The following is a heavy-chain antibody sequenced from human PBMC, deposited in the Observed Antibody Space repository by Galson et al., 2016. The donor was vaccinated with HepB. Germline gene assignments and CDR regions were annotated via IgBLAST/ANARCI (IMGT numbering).Heavy chain of an antibody. CDR2: ISDSGSSR. Sequence: SLRLSCAASGFVFSDYFMSWIRQVPGKGLEWVSFISDSGSSRLYADSVKGRFTISRDTAKNSVYLQMNGLGVEDTAVYYCAREVLFSSGYYDVFDLWGQGTMVTVSP. D-gene: IGHD3-22*01. CDR1: GFVFSDYF. CDR3: AREVLFSSGYYDVFDL. V-gene: IGHV3-11*01. J-gene: IGHJ3*01.